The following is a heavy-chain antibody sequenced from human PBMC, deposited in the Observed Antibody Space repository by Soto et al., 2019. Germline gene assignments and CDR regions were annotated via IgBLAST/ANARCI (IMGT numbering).Heavy chain of an antibody. Sequence: GGSLRLSCAASGFTFSSYAMHWVRQAPGKGLEWVAVISYDGSNKYYADSVKGRFTISRDNSKNTLYLQMNSLRAEDTAVYYCARDQRAAMVYNWFDPWGQGTLVTVSS. V-gene: IGHV3-30-3*01. J-gene: IGHJ5*02. D-gene: IGHD5-18*01. CDR2: ISYDGSNK. CDR1: GFTFSSYA. CDR3: ARDQRAAMVYNWFDP.